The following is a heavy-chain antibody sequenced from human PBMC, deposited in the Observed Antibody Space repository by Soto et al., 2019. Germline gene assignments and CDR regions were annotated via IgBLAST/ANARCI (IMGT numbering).Heavy chain of an antibody. CDR3: ARVHPPYNWNDVVPNWFDP. CDR2: IYYSGST. D-gene: IGHD1-20*01. V-gene: IGHV4-59*01. J-gene: IGHJ5*02. Sequence: SETLSLTCTVSGGSISSYYWSWIRQPPGKGLEWIGYIYYSGSTNYNPSLKSRVTISVDTSKNQFSLKLSSVTAADTAVYYCARVHPPYNWNDVVPNWFDPWGQGTLVTVSS. CDR1: GGSISSYY.